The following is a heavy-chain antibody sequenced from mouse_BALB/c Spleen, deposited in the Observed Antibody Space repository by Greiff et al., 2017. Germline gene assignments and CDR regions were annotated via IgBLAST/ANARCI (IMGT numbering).Heavy chain of an antibody. CDR2: ISNLAYSI. Sequence: EVKLEESGGGLVQPGGSRKLSCAASGFTFSDYGMAWVRQAPGKGPEWVAFISNLAYSIYYADTVTGRFTISRENAKNTLYLEMSSLRSEDTAMYYCARYLPYAMDYWGQGTSVTVSS. D-gene: IGHD5-5*01. CDR3: ARYLPYAMDY. J-gene: IGHJ4*01. CDR1: GFTFSDYG. V-gene: IGHV5-15*02.